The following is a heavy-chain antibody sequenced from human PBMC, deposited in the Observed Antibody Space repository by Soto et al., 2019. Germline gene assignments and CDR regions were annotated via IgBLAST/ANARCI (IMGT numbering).Heavy chain of an antibody. V-gene: IGHV3-20*04. CDR1: GFTFDDYG. CDR2: IRNGGST. J-gene: IGHJ4*02. CDR3: ARLYSSGWYGPGRY. D-gene: IGHD6-19*01. Sequence: GGSLRLSCAASGFTFDDYGMSWVRQAPGKGLEWVSGIRNGGSTGYADSVKGRFTISRDNAKNSLYLQMNSLRAEDTALYYCARLYSSGWYGPGRYWGQGT.